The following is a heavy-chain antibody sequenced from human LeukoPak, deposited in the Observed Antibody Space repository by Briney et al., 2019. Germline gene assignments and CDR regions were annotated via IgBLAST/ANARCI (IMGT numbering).Heavy chain of an antibody. CDR2: IKQDGSEK. V-gene: IGHV3-7*01. J-gene: IGHJ3*02. CDR1: GFTFSSYW. CDR3: ASEEYSSSSSAFDI. D-gene: IGHD6-6*01. Sequence: GGSLRLSCAASGFTFSSYWMSWGRQAPGKGLEWVANIKQDGSEKYYVDSVKGRFTISRDNAKNSLYLQMNSLRAEDTAVYYCASEEYSSSSSAFDIWGQGTMVTVSS.